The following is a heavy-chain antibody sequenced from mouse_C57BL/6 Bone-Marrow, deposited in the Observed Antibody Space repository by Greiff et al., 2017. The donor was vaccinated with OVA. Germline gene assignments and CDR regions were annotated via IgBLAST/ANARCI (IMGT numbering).Heavy chain of an antibody. CDR2: IYPSDGET. CDR3: ARGITTVVAFAY. V-gene: IGHV1-61*01. CDR1: GYTFTSYW. D-gene: IGHD1-1*01. J-gene: IGHJ3*01. Sequence: QVQLQQPGAELVRPGSSVKLSCKASGYTFTSYWMDWVKQRPGQGLEWIGNIYPSDGETHYNQKFKDKATLTVDKSSSTAYMQLSSLTSEDSAVYYCARGITTVVAFAYWGQGTLVTVSA.